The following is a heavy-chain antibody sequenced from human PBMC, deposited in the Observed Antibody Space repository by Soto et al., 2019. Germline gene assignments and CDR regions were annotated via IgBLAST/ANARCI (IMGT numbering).Heavy chain of an antibody. Sequence: SETLSLTCAVYGGSFSGYYWSWIRQPPGKGLEWIGEVNHSGSTNYNPSLKSRVTISVDTSKNQFSLQLNSVTPEDTAVYYCAREVSYSSGWYLDYWGQGTLVTSPQ. CDR2: VNHSGST. D-gene: IGHD6-19*01. V-gene: IGHV4-34*01. J-gene: IGHJ4*02. CDR1: GGSFSGYY. CDR3: AREVSYSSGWYLDY.